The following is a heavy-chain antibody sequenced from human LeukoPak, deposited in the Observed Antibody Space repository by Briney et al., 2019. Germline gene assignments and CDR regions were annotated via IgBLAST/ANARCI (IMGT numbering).Heavy chain of an antibody. CDR1: GGSISSGSYH. V-gene: IGHV4-61*02. CDR2: IYTSGST. Sequence: SETLSLTCTISGGSISSGSYHWSWIRQPAGKGLEWIGRIYTSGSTNYNPSLKSRVTISVDTSKNQFSLKLSSVTAADTAVYYCASERGYCSSTSCYPPWGVEYYYYMDVWGKGTTVTISS. D-gene: IGHD2-2*01. J-gene: IGHJ6*03. CDR3: ASERGYCSSTSCYPPWGVEYYYYMDV.